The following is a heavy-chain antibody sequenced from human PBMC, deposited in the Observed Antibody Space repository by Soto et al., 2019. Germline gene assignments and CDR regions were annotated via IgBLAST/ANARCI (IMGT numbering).Heavy chain of an antibody. CDR3: ARDKITGLFDY. CDR2: IYYSGST. J-gene: IGHJ4*02. D-gene: IGHD2-8*02. Sequence: PSETLSLTCTVSGGSISTYYWNWIRQPPGKGLEWIGYIYYSGSTNYNPSPKSRVTISVDTSKNQFSLKLTSVTAADTAVYYCARDKITGLFDYWGQGTLVTVSS. V-gene: IGHV4-59*12. CDR1: GGSISTYY.